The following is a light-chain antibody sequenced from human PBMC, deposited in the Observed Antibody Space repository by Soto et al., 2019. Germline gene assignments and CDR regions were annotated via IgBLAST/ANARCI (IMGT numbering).Light chain of an antibody. J-gene: IGLJ3*02. CDR1: SSDVGGYNY. V-gene: IGLV2-14*01. Sequence: QSALTQPASVSGSPGQSVTISCTGTSSDVGGYNYVSWYQQHPGKAPKLMIYEVSNRPSGVSNRFSGSKSGNTASLTISGLQAEDEADYYCSSYTSSSTPWVFGGRPKLTVL. CDR2: EVS. CDR3: SSYTSSSTPWV.